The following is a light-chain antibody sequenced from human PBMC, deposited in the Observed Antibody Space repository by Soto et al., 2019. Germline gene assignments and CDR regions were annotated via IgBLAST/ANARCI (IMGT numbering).Light chain of an antibody. CDR3: QHYYSHLMYT. J-gene: IGKJ2*01. CDR1: QSIYTW. Sequence: DIPMTQSPSTLSASVGDRVTISCRASQSIYTWLAWYQQKPGQAPKLLIHDASSLEGGVPSRFRGSGSGTEFTLTISSLQPDDFAIYYCQHYYSHLMYTFGQGTKLEIK. CDR2: DAS. V-gene: IGKV1-5*01.